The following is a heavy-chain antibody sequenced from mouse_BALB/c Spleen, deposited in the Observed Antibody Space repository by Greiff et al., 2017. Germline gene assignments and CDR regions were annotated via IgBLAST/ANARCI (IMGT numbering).Heavy chain of an antibody. CDR2: INPSSGYT. D-gene: IGHD1-1*01. J-gene: IGHJ4*01. V-gene: IGHV1-4*01. Sequence: QVQLKQSGAELARPGASVKMSCKASGYTFTSYTMHWVKQRPGQGLEWIGYINPSSGYTNYNQKFKDKATLTADKSSSTAYMQLSSLTSEDSAVYYCARNYYYGSSYVGAMDYWGQGTSVTVSS. CDR1: GYTFTSYT. CDR3: ARNYYYGSSYVGAMDY.